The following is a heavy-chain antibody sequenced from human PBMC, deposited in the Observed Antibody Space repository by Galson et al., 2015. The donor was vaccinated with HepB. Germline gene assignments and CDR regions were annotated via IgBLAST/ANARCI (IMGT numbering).Heavy chain of an antibody. V-gene: IGHV3-30-3*01. CDR2: ISYDGSNK. Sequence: SLRLSCAASGFTFSSYAMHWVRQAPGKGLEWVAVISYDGSNKYYADSVKGRFTISRDNSKNTLYLQMNSLRAEDTAVYYCARGGARGPYYYYGMDVWGQGTTVTVSS. J-gene: IGHJ6*02. D-gene: IGHD3-16*01. CDR3: ARGGARGPYYYYGMDV. CDR1: GFTFSSYA.